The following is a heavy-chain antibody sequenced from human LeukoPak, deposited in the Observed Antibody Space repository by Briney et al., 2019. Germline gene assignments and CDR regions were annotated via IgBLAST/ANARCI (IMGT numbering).Heavy chain of an antibody. V-gene: IGHV3-30*04. D-gene: IGHD4-11*01. Sequence: SGRSLRLSCAASGFTFGTFTMHWVRQAPGKGLEWVAVISYDGRNKNYADSVKGRFTISRDNSRNTLYLQMNSLRGEDTALYYCARQDDYSFDYWGQGTLVPVSS. CDR2: ISYDGRNK. CDR3: ARQDDYSFDY. CDR1: GFTFGTFT. J-gene: IGHJ4*02.